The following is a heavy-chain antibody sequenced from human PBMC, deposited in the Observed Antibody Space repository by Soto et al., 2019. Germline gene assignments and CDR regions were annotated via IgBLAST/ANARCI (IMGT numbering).Heavy chain of an antibody. CDR3: ARDPIAAAGFDP. J-gene: IGHJ5*02. CDR1: GFTFSSYS. CDR2: ISSSSSYI. Sequence: ESGGGLVKPGGSLRLSCAASGFTFSSYSMNWVRQAPGKGLEWVSSISSSSSYIYYADSVKGRFTISRDNAKNSLYLQMNSLRAEDTAVYYCARDPIAAAGFDPWGQGTLVTVSS. V-gene: IGHV3-21*01. D-gene: IGHD6-13*01.